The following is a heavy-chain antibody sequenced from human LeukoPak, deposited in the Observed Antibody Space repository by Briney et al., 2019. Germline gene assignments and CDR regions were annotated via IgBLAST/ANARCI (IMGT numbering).Heavy chain of an antibody. J-gene: IGHJ4*02. CDR1: GFNFNNYG. V-gene: IGHV3-30*02. Sequence: GGSLRLSCTASGFNFNNYGMHWVRQAPGKGLEWMTFIRYDGINKYYAGSVKGRFTISRDNSKNTLYLQMNSLRAEDTAVYYCARDQERYCSSTSCYSYWGQGTLVTVSS. CDR3: ARDQERYCSSTSCYSY. CDR2: IRYDGINK. D-gene: IGHD2-2*01.